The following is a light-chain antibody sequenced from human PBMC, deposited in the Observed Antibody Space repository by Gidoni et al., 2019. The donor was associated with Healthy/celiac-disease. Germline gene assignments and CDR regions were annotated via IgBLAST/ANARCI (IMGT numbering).Light chain of an antibody. CDR3: QQLRT. J-gene: IGKJ1*01. V-gene: IGKV1-9*01. CDR1: QGISSY. CDR2: AAS. Sequence: DIQLTHPPSFLSASVGDRVTITCRASQGISSYLAWYQQKPGKAPKLLIYAASTLQSGVPSRFSGSGSGTEFTLTISSLQPEDFATYYCQQLRTFGQGTKVEIK.